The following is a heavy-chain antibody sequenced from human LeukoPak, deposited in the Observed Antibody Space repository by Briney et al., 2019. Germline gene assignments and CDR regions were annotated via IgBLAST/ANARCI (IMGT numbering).Heavy chain of an antibody. CDR1: GGSISSSSYY. CDR2: IYYSGST. J-gene: IGHJ4*02. V-gene: IGHV4-39*01. CDR3: ASLHGFFSDY. Sequence: PSETLSLTCTASGGSISSSSYYWGWIRQPPGKGLEWIGSIYYSGSTYYNPSLKSRVTISVDTSKNQFSLKLSSVTAADTAVYYCASLHGFFSDYWGQGTLVTVSS. D-gene: IGHD3-3*01.